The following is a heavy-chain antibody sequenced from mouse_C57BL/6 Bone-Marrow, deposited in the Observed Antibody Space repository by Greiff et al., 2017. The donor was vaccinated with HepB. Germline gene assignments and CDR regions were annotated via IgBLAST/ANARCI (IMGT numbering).Heavy chain of an antibody. CDR2: IDPVDGDT. Sequence: VQLQQSGAELVRPGASVKLSCTASGFNIKDYYMHWVKQRPEQGLEWIGRIDPVDGDTEYAPKFQGKATMTADTSSNTAYLQLSSLTSEDTAVYYCTYIYYGYGGFAYWGQGTLVTVSA. CDR1: GFNIKDYY. V-gene: IGHV14-1*01. CDR3: TYIYYGYGGFAY. D-gene: IGHD2-2*01. J-gene: IGHJ3*01.